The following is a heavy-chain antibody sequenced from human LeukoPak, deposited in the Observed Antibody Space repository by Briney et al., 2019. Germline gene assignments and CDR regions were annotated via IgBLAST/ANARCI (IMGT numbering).Heavy chain of an antibody. J-gene: IGHJ6*03. V-gene: IGHV3-23*01. D-gene: IGHD4-17*01. Sequence: PGGSLRLSCAASGFSFNNYPMSWVRQAPGKGLEWVSSISGGGGTTDYADSVKGRFTISRDNSKNTLYLQMNSLRAEDTAVYYCAKYQVDYGDYGYYYYYMDVWGKGTTVTVSS. CDR2: ISGGGGTT. CDR3: AKYQVDYGDYGYYYYYMDV. CDR1: GFSFNNYP.